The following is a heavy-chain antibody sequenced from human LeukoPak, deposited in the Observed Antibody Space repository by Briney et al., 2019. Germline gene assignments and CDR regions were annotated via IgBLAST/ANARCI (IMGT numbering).Heavy chain of an antibody. D-gene: IGHD2-21*02. Sequence: SETLSLTCAVYGGSFSGYYWSWIRQPPGKGLEWIGEINHSGSTNYNPSLKSRVTISVDTSKNQFSLKLSSVTAADTAVYYCARGRKSVVTAINYWYFDLWGHGTLVTVSS. CDR3: ARGRKSVVTAINYWYFDL. V-gene: IGHV4-34*01. CDR1: GGSFSGYY. J-gene: IGHJ2*01. CDR2: INHSGST.